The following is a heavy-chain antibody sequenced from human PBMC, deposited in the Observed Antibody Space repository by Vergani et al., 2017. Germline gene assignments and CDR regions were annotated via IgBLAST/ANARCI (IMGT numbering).Heavy chain of an antibody. J-gene: IGHJ5*02. Sequence: QVQLVQSGAEVKKPGSSVKVSCKASGGTFSSYAISWVQQAPGQGLEWMGGIIPIFGTANYAQKFQGRVTITADESTSTAYMELSSLRSEDTAVYYCARDEVEMATISQGSFDPWGQGTLVTVSS. CDR1: GGTFSSYA. CDR3: ARDEVEMATISQGSFDP. D-gene: IGHD5-24*01. CDR2: IIPIFGTA. V-gene: IGHV1-69*01.